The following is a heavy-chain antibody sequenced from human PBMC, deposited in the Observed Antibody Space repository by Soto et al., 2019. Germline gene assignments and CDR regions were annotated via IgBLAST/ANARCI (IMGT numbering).Heavy chain of an antibody. CDR2: IWYDGSNK. D-gene: IGHD1-26*01. CDR3: AKSKWEQQGGESFDF. V-gene: IGHV3-33*08. Sequence: GGSLRLSCAASGFTFSSYAMHWVRQAPGKGLEWVAVIWYDGSNKYYADSVKGRFTISRDDSKNTLDLQMNSLRAEDTAVYYCAKSKWEQQGGESFDFWGQGTLVTVSS. J-gene: IGHJ4*02. CDR1: GFTFSSYA.